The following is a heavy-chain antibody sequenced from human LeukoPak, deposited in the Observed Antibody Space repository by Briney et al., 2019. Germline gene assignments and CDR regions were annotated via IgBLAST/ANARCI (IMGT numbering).Heavy chain of an antibody. Sequence: GGSLRLSCAASGFTFSNYWMSWVRQAPGKGLEWVANIKQDGSEKYYVDSVKGRFTISRDNAKNSLYPQMNSLRAEDTAVYYCARRYFDLWGRGTLVTVSS. V-gene: IGHV3-7*01. CDR2: IKQDGSEK. J-gene: IGHJ2*01. CDR1: GFTFSNYW. CDR3: ARRYFDL.